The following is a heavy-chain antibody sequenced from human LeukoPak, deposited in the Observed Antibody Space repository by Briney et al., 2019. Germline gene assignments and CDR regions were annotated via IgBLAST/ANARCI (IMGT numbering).Heavy chain of an antibody. CDR3: AKDLSSILIGPRIDW. Sequence: PGRSLRLSSTASRFTFSQFAMYWVRQVPGKGLEWVSGISRNSGNKGYADSVNGRFTISRDNAMNSLYLQMNNLRTEDTALYYCAKDLSSILIGPRIDWWGQGTLVTVSS. J-gene: IGHJ4*02. V-gene: IGHV3-9*01. CDR2: ISRNSGNK. D-gene: IGHD3-9*01. CDR1: RFTFSQFA.